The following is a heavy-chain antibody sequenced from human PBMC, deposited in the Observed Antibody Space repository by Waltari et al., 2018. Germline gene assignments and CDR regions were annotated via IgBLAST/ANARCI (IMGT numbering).Heavy chain of an antibody. CDR2: IWFDGGQT. D-gene: IGHD3-22*01. J-gene: IGHJ4*02. V-gene: IGHV3-33*01. CDR3: ARHLYSIDYLELGN. CDR1: GLRISSYG. Sequence: QAQLVESGGGVVQPGMYLRLSCRGTGLRISSYGMHWVRQAPGKGLEWVALIWFDGGQTYYADSVRGRFTISRDNSKNTLYLQLNSLRAEDTAVYYCARHLYSIDYLELGNWGQGTLVTVSS.